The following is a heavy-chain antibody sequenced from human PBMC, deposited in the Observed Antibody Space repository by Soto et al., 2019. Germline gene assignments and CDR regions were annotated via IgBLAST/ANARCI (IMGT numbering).Heavy chain of an antibody. CDR3: TTGSTSTKNY. D-gene: IGHD6-6*01. J-gene: IGHJ4*02. CDR2: IKRKTDGGAT. Sequence: PGGSLRLSGAASGFTFSNAWLSWGRQAPGKGLEGGGRIKRKTDGGATDCTAPAKGRFTMSRDDSKNTLYLQMNSLKTEATAVYYCTTGSTSTKNYWGQGTLVTVSS. CDR1: GFTFSNAW. V-gene: IGHV3-15*01.